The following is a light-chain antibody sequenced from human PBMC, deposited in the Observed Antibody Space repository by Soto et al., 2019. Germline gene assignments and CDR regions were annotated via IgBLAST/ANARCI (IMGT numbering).Light chain of an antibody. Sequence: DIQMTQSPSTLSASVGDRVTITCRASQTIDSWLAWYQQKPGKVPKLLISEASTLESGVPSTFSGSGSGTEFPRTISSLQPDDFASFYCHQYKSYPWTFGQGTKVDIK. CDR2: EAS. V-gene: IGKV1-5*03. CDR1: QTIDSW. CDR3: HQYKSYPWT. J-gene: IGKJ1*01.